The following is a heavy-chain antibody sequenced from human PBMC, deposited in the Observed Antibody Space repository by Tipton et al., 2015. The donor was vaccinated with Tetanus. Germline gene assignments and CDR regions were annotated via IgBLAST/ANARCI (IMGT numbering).Heavy chain of an antibody. CDR1: GYIFNNYW. CDR2: IYPGDSDT. Sequence: QLVQSGGEVKKPGESLKISCKGSGYIFNNYWIGWVRQKPGKGLEWMGIIYPGDSDTRYSPSFQGQVTISVDKSIITAYLQWSSLKSSETAMFYWARAHCTDGVCNFDFWGQGALVTVAS. V-gene: IGHV5-51*01. J-gene: IGHJ4*02. D-gene: IGHD2-8*01. CDR3: ARAHCTDGVCNFDF.